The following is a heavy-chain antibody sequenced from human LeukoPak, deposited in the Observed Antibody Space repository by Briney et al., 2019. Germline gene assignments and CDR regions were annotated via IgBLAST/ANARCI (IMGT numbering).Heavy chain of an antibody. CDR1: GGSISRGGYY. J-gene: IGHJ4*02. CDR3: ARDLGPSDYLDY. V-gene: IGHV4-30-2*01. Sequence: PSETLSLTCTVSGGSISRGGYYWSWIRQPPGKGLEWIGYIYHSGSTYYNPSLKSRVTISVDRSKNQFSLKLSSVTAADTAVYYCARDLGPSDYLDYWGQGTLVTVSS. CDR2: IYHSGST.